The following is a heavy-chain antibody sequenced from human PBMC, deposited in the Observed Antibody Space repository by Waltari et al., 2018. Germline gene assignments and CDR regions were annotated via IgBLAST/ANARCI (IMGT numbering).Heavy chain of an antibody. Sequence: EVQLLESGGGLVQPGGSLRLSCAASGFSFRSFGMSWVRQAPGKGLEWVSANGAVTSTYYADSVKGRFTISRDNSKNTLFLQMNSLRAEDTAIYYCARVHSLGQYDTSGAESNFDHWGQGALVTVSS. J-gene: IGHJ4*02. CDR2: NGAVTST. CDR1: GFSFRSFG. CDR3: ARVHSLGQYDTSGAESNFDH. D-gene: IGHD3-22*01. V-gene: IGHV3-23*01.